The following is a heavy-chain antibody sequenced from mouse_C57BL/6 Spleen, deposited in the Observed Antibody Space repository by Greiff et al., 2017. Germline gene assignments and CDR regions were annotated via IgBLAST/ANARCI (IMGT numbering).Heavy chain of an antibody. CDR1: GYTFPSYT. CDR2: INPSSGFT. J-gene: IGHJ4*01. Sequence: VQLQQPGAELARPGASVKMSCKAPGYTFPSYTMHWVKQRPGQGLEWIGYINPSSGFTKYNQKFKDKATLTADKSSSTAYMQLSSLTSEDSAVYSCARSGDYDDAMDYWGQGTSVTVSS. V-gene: IGHV1-4*01. CDR3: ARSGDYDDAMDY. D-gene: IGHD2-4*01.